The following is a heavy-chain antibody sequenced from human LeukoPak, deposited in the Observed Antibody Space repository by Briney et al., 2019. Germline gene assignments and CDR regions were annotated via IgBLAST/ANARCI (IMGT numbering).Heavy chain of an antibody. CDR1: GGTFSSYA. CDR2: IIPILGIA. V-gene: IGHV1-69*04. J-gene: IGHJ3*02. CDR3: ARVEYYDSSGYLEDDAFDI. Sequence: GASVKVSCKASGGTFSSYAISWVRQAPGQGLEWMGRIIPILGIANYAQKFQGRVTITADKSTSTAYMELSSLRSEDTAVYYCARVEYYDSSGYLEDDAFDIWGQGTMVTVSS. D-gene: IGHD3-22*01.